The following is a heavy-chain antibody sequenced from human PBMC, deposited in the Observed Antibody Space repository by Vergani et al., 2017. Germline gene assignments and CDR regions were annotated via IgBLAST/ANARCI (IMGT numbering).Heavy chain of an antibody. Sequence: QEQLVQSGSELKKPGASVKVSCKASGYSFNNYAIHWVRQAPGQGLEWMGWINPTTGNPTYARAFTGRFVFSLDTSISTAYLQIGSLKAEDTAVYFCARANRGRLAVGATDSWGQGTLLTVSS. CDR1: GYSFNNYA. J-gene: IGHJ4*02. CDR3: ARANRGRLAVGATDS. D-gene: IGHD6-19*01. V-gene: IGHV7-4-1*01. CDR2: INPTTGNP.